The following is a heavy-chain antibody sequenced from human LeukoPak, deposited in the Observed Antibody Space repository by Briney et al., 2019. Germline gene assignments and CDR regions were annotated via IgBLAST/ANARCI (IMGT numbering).Heavy chain of an antibody. V-gene: IGHV3-30-3*01. CDR2: MSSDGNAM. CDR1: GFTFTAYL. J-gene: IGHJ4*02. D-gene: IGHD3-22*01. Sequence: GGSLRLSCAASGFTFTAYLIHWVRQAPGKGLEWVAVMSSDGNAMFYADSVKGRFTISRDNSKNTLYLQMNSLRAEDTAVYYCVRESEYYFDHSASFDYWGQGNLVTVSS. CDR3: VRESEYYFDHSASFDY.